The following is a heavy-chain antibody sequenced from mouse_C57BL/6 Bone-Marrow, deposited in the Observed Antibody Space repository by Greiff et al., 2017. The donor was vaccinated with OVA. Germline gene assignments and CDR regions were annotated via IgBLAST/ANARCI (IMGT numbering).Heavy chain of an antibody. D-gene: IGHD2-14*01. J-gene: IGHJ2*01. CDR1: GFNIKDDY. CDR3: TTVRGLYFDY. CDR2: IDPENGDT. Sequence: VQLQQSGAELVRPGASVKLSCTASGFNIKDDYMLWVKQRPEQGLEWIGWIDPENGDTEYASKFQGKATITADTSSNTAYLQLSSLTSEDTAVYYCTTVRGLYFDYWGQGTTLTVSS. V-gene: IGHV14-4*01.